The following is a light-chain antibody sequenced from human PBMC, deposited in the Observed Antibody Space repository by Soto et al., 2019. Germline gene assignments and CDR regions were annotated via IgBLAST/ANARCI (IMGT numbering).Light chain of an antibody. CDR1: QSVSSSY. CDR2: GAS. CDR3: QQRSNWVFT. Sequence: EVVMTQSPGTLSLSPGERATLSCRASQSVSSSYLAWYQQKPGQAPRLLIYGASSRATGIPDRFSGSGSGTDFTLTISSLEPEDSAVYYCQQRSNWVFTFGPGTKVDIK. J-gene: IGKJ3*01. V-gene: IGKV3D-20*02.